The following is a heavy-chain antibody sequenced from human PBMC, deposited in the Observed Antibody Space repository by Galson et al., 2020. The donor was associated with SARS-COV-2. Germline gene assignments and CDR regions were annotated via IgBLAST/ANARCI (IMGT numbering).Heavy chain of an antibody. Sequence: GESLKISCQGSGYSFTSYWIGWVRQMPGKGLEWMGIISPGNYDTRYSPSFQGQVTISVDKSLSTAYLQWSSLKASDTAIYYCARRSTGMTPGFDYYALDVWGQGTTVTVSS. J-gene: IGHJ6*02. CDR2: ISPGNYDT. CDR1: GYSFTSYW. D-gene: IGHD1-1*01. CDR3: ARRSTGMTPGFDYYALDV. V-gene: IGHV5-51*01.